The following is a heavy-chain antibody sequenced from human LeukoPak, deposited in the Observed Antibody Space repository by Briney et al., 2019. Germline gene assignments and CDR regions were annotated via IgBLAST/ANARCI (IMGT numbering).Heavy chain of an antibody. CDR2: ISGSGGIT. CDR1: GFTFSSYA. V-gene: IGHV3-23*01. Sequence: GGSLRLSCAASGFTFSSYAMSWVRQAPGKGLEWVSAISGSGGITYYADSVKGRFTISRDNSKNTLYLQMNSLRAEDTAVYYCAKGGPKYSSSWSSAFDIWGQGTMVTVSS. D-gene: IGHD6-13*01. CDR3: AKGGPKYSSSWSSAFDI. J-gene: IGHJ3*02.